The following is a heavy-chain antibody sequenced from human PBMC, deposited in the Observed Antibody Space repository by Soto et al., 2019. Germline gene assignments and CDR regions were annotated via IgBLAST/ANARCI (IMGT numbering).Heavy chain of an antibody. J-gene: IGHJ3*02. V-gene: IGHV3-9*01. D-gene: IGHD5-12*01. CDR3: AKDIALDSGYEGAFDI. Sequence: VQLVDSGGGLVQPGRSLRLSCAASGFSFDDYVMHWVRQGPGKGLEWVSGLDWNGVSIGYADSVKGRFTISRDNAKNSLYLQMNSLRSEDTALYYCAKDIALDSGYEGAFDIWGQWTMVTVSS. CDR1: GFSFDDYV. CDR2: LDWNGVSI.